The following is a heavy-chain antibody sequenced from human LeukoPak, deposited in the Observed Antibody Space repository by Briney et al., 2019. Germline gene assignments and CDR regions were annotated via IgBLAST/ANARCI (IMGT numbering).Heavy chain of an antibody. CDR3: ARDGDYYMRSWFDP. CDR1: GYTFTGYY. CDR2: INPNSGGT. D-gene: IGHD4-17*01. V-gene: IGHV1-2*02. Sequence: ASVKVSCKASGYTFTGYYMHWVRQAPGQGLEWMGWINPNSGGTIHAQKFQGRVTMTRDTSISTAYMQLSRLRSDDAAVYYCARDGDYYMRSWFDPWGQGTLVTVSS. J-gene: IGHJ5*02.